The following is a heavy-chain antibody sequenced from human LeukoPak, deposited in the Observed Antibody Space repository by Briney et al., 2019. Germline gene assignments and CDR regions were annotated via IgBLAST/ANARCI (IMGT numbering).Heavy chain of an antibody. Sequence: SVKVSCKASGGTFSSYAISWVRQAPGQGLEWMGGIIPIFGTATYAQKFQGRVTITADESTSTAYMELSSLRSEDTAVYYCARDPPSGSYNWFDPWGQGTLVTVSS. CDR2: IIPIFGTA. D-gene: IGHD1-26*01. CDR1: GGTFSSYA. CDR3: ARDPPSGSYNWFDP. V-gene: IGHV1-69*01. J-gene: IGHJ5*02.